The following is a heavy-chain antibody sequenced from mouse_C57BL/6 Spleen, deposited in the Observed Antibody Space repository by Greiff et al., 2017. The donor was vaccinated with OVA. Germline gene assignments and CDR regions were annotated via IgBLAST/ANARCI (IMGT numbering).Heavy chain of an antibody. CDR2: LDPEDGET. CDR1: GFNIKDYY. V-gene: IGHV14-2*01. CDR3: ALYGSSYNY. D-gene: IGHD1-1*01. Sequence: VHVKQSGAELVKPGASVKLSCTASGFNIKDYYMPWVKQRTEQCLEWIGRLDPEDGETKYAPKFQGKATITADTSSNTAYLQLSSLTSEDTAVYYCALYGSSYNYWGQGTTLTVSS. J-gene: IGHJ2*01.